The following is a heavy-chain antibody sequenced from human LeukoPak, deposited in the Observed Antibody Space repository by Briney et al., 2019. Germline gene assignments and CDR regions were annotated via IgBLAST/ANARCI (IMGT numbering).Heavy chain of an antibody. CDR1: GGTFSSYA. V-gene: IGHV1-69*05. D-gene: IGHD2-2*01. J-gene: IGHJ6*03. CDR3: ARDGGIVVVPAAISSYYYYMDV. Sequence: GASVKVSCKASGGTFSSYAISWVRHAPGQGLEWMGGIIPIFGTANYAQKFQGRVTITTDESTSTAYMELSSLRSEDTAVYYCARDGGIVVVPAAISSYYYYMDVWGKGTTVTVSS. CDR2: IIPIFGTA.